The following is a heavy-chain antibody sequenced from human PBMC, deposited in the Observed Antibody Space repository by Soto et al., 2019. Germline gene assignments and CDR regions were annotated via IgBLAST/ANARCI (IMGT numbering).Heavy chain of an antibody. CDR2: VSASRGRS. D-gene: IGHD4-17*01. CDR3: AMDPNGDYVGAFDM. Sequence: EVLLLQSGGGLVQPGGSLRLSCAASGFMFSAYAMSWVRQTPGRGLEWVSSVSASRGRSYYADSVKGRFTISSDDSKNTLYLQMNSLRAEDTAVYYCAMDPNGDYVGAFDMWGQGTLVTVSS. J-gene: IGHJ3*02. CDR1: GFMFSAYA. V-gene: IGHV3-23*01.